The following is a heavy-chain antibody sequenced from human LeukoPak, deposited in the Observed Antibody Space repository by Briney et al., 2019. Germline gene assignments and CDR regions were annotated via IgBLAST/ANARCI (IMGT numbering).Heavy chain of an antibody. CDR1: AGTFSRYA. CDR2: ITPMSATP. CDR3: AGDPPGTPVGFDI. D-gene: IGHD3-10*01. J-gene: IGHJ3*02. Sequence: GSSVKVSCKASAGTFSRYAISWVRQAPGQGLEWMGRITPMSATPSQSQWIQDRVTITADKSTNTVYLDLSSLRSEDTALYFCAGDPPGTPVGFDIWGQGTMVAVSS. V-gene: IGHV1-69*06.